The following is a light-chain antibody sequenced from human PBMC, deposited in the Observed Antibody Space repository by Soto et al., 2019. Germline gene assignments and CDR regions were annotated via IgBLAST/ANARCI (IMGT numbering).Light chain of an antibody. J-gene: IGLJ1*01. Sequence: SYELTQPPSVSVSPGQTASITCSGDKLGDKYACWYQQKPGQSPVLVIYQDSKRPSGIPERFSGSNSGNTPTLTISGTQAMDEADYYCQAWDSSTNYVFGTGTKLTVL. CDR1: KLGDKY. CDR2: QDS. V-gene: IGLV3-1*01. CDR3: QAWDSSTNYV.